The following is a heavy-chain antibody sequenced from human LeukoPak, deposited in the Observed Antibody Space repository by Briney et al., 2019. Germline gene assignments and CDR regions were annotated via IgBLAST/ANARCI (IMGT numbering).Heavy chain of an antibody. J-gene: IGHJ4*02. Sequence: PSETLSLTCAVYGGSFSGYYWSWIRKPPGKGLEWIGEINHSGSTNYNPSLKSRVTISVDTSKNQFSLKLSSVTAADTAVYYCARRSRYSSGWYAFDYWGQGTLVTVSS. D-gene: IGHD6-19*01. CDR1: GGSFSGYY. CDR2: INHSGST. CDR3: ARRSRYSSGWYAFDY. V-gene: IGHV4-34*01.